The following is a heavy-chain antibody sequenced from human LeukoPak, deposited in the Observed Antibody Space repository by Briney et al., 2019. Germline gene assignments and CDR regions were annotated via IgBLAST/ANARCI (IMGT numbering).Heavy chain of an antibody. Sequence: TSETLSLTCTVSGGSISSGNYYWSWIRQPAGKGLEWIGRIYTSGTTNYNPSLKSRVTISVDTSKNQFSLNLSSVTAADTAVYYCARGRLGDSFDYWGQGTLVTVSS. V-gene: IGHV4-61*02. CDR1: GGSISSGNYY. J-gene: IGHJ4*02. D-gene: IGHD3-16*01. CDR2: IYTSGTT. CDR3: ARGRLGDSFDY.